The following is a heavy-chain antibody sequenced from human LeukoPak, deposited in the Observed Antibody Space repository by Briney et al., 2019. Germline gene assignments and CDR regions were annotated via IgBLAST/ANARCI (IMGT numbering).Heavy chain of an antibody. D-gene: IGHD6-19*01. J-gene: IGHJ3*02. CDR1: GGSNSSGNYY. V-gene: IGHV4-39*01. CDR2: IYYSGTT. CDR3: ARLLYSSGWYSAFDI. Sequence: SETLSLTCTVSGGSNSSGNYYWGWIRQPPGKGLEWIGSIYYSGTTYYNPSLKSRVTISVDTSKNQFSLRLSSVTAADTAVYYCARLLYSSGWYSAFDIWGQGTMVTVSS.